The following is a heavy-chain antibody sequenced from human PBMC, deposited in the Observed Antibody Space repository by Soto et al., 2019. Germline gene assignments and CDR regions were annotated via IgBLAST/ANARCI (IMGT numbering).Heavy chain of an antibody. CDR2: INRSGST. D-gene: IGHD3-10*01. Sequence: KASETLSLTCAVYGGSFSGYYWSWIRQPPGKGLEWIGEINRSGSTNYNPSLKSRVTISVDTSKNQFSLKLSSVTAADTAVYYCARGDSRSGSYSYYYYGMDVWGQGTAVTVSS. CDR3: ARGDSRSGSYSYYYYGMDV. J-gene: IGHJ6*02. CDR1: GGSFSGYY. V-gene: IGHV4-34*01.